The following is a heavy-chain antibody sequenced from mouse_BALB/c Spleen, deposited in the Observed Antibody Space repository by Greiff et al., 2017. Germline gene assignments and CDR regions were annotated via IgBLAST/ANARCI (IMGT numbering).Heavy chain of an antibody. J-gene: IGHJ2*01. D-gene: IGHD2-2*01. CDR3: ARGQSYGYDFDY. Sequence: EVQLQESGPELVKPGASVKMSCKASGYTFTSYVMHWVKQKPGQGLEWIVYIKPYNGGTKYNEKFKGKATLTSDKSSSTAYMELSSLTSEDSAVYDWARGQSYGYDFDYWGAGTTLTVTS. CDR1: GYTFTSYV. V-gene: IGHV1-14*01. CDR2: IKPYNGGT.